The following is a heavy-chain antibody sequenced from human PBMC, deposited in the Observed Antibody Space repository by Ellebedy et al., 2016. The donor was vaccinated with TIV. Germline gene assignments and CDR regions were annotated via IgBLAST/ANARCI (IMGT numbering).Heavy chain of an antibody. CDR3: ARVVWQQPVSYAFDI. J-gene: IGHJ3*02. CDR2: ISYSGST. D-gene: IGHD6-13*01. Sequence: MPGGSLRLSCTVSGGSISSSSYYWSWIRHPPGKGLEWIGYISYSGSTNYNPSLKSRVTISVDTSKNQFSLRLTSVTAADTAVYYCARVVWQQPVSYAFDIWGQGTMVTVSS. CDR1: GGSISSSSYY. V-gene: IGHV4-61*01.